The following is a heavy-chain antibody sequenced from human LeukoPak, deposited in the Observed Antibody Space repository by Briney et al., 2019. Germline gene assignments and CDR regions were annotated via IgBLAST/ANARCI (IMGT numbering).Heavy chain of an antibody. J-gene: IGHJ5*02. Sequence: SETLSLTCTVSGGSISSYYWSWIRQPAGKGLEWIGRIYTSGSTNYNPSLKSRVTMSVDTSKNQFSLKLSSVTAADTAVYYCARDQDIVVVVAATPDGGFDPWGQGTLVTVSS. CDR3: ARDQDIVVVVAATPDGGFDP. V-gene: IGHV4-4*07. CDR2: IYTSGST. D-gene: IGHD2-15*01. CDR1: GGSISSYY.